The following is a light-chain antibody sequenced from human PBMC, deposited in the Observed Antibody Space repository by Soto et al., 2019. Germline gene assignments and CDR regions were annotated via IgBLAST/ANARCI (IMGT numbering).Light chain of an antibody. Sequence: QSVLTQPPSASGTPGQRVTISCSGSSSNIGSNYVYWYQQLPGTAPKLLIYRDDQRPSGVPDRFSGSKSGTSAPLAISGLRSEDEADYHCAAWDDSQSVVFGGGTKLTVL. CDR3: AAWDDSQSVV. J-gene: IGLJ2*01. CDR1: SSNIGSNY. V-gene: IGLV1-47*01. CDR2: RDD.